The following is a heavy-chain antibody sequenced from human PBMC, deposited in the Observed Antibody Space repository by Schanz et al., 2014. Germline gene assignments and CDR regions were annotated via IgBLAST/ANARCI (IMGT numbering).Heavy chain of an antibody. CDR1: GGTFSSYT. J-gene: IGHJ3*02. Sequence: QVQLVQSGAEVKKPGSSVKVSCKASGGTFSSYTISWVRQAPGQGPEWMGRIIAVLGVTNSAQNFQGRVTFIADKSTSTAYMELSSLRSDDTAVYYCARAVARGTAFDIWGQGTMVTVSS. V-gene: IGHV1-69*02. CDR2: IIAVLGVT. CDR3: ARAVARGTAFDI.